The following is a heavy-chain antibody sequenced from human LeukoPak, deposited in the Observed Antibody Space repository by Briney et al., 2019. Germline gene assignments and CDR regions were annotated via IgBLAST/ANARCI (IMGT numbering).Heavy chain of an antibody. D-gene: IGHD4-17*01. Sequence: PSETLSLTCTVSGGSISGSSYYWGWIRQPPGKGLEWIGSIYYSGSTYYNPSLKSRVTISVDTSKNQFSLKLNSVTATDTAVYYCARVGSDYGDPAVDYWGQGTLVTVSS. CDR1: GGSISGSSYY. CDR2: IYYSGST. J-gene: IGHJ4*02. CDR3: ARVGSDYGDPAVDY. V-gene: IGHV4-39*02.